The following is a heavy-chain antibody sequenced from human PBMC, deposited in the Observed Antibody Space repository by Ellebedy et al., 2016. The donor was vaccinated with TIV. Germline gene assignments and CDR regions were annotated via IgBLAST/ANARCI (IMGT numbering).Heavy chain of an antibody. CDR2: IYHTGHI. CDR1: GGSVTTTTYR. J-gene: IGHJ2*01. D-gene: IGHD6-19*01. CDR3: ARGGASGYWYFDL. V-gene: IGHV4-39*07. Sequence: MPSETLSLTCSVSGGSVTTTTYRCSWLRRPPGKGLEWLGTIYHTGHIYDNPSLGNRVTISIDTSKNQFSLTVRSVTAADTAVYYCARGGASGYWYFDLWGRGTLVTVSS.